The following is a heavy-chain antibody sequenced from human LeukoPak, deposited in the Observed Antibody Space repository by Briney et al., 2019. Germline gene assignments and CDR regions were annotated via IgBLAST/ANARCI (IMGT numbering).Heavy chain of an antibody. CDR1: GGSISRGDYY. D-gene: IGHD3-10*01. CDR3: ARARGLRRGYYYGSGSYYSNWFDP. V-gene: IGHV4-30-4*01. Sequence: SETLSLTRTVSGGSISRGDYYWSWIRQPPGKGLEWIGYIYYSGSTYYNPSLKSRVTISVDTSKNQFSLKLSSVPAADTAVYYCARARGLRRGYYYGSGSYYSNWFDPWGQGTLVTVSS. J-gene: IGHJ5*02. CDR2: IYYSGST.